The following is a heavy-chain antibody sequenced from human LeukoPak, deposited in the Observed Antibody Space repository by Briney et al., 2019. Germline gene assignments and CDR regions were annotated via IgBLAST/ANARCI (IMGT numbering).Heavy chain of an antibody. CDR3: ARHRAYSSSSPFDY. CDR2: IYYTGST. D-gene: IGHD6-6*01. J-gene: IGHJ4*02. V-gene: IGHV4-59*08. CDR1: GGSISSLY. Sequence: PSETLSLTCSVSGGSISSLYWSWIRQPPGKGLEWIGYIYYTGSTNYNPSLKSRVTMFVDMSKNQFSLILSSVTAADTAVYYCARHRAYSSSSPFDYWGQGTLSPSPQ.